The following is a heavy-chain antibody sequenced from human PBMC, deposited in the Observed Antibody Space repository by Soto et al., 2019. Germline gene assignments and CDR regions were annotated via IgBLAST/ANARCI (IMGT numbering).Heavy chain of an antibody. CDR1: GFVFSDYA. D-gene: IGHD2-2*01. Sequence: EVQLLDSGGGWVQPGGSLRLSCVASGFVFSDYAMSWVRQAPGKGLEWVSAISAGGSDTYYADSVKGRFTVSRVNSESTQYLQMNTLRAEDTAIYYCASVPIWCGSSSCYTEGFDSWGQGTLVTVSS. J-gene: IGHJ4*02. CDR3: ASVPIWCGSSSCYTEGFDS. CDR2: ISAGGSDT. V-gene: IGHV3-23*01.